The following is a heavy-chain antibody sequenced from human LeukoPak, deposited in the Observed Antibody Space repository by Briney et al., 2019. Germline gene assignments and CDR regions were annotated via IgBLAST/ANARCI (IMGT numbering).Heavy chain of an antibody. Sequence: PGGSLRLSCAASGFTFSNYWMSWVRQAPGKGLEWVANIRQDGSEKLYVDSVKGRFTISRDNAKNPLYLQMNSLRAEDMAVFVCVRESRSGTSYWGQGTLVTVSS. CDR2: IRQDGSEK. CDR3: VRESRSGTSY. J-gene: IGHJ4*02. D-gene: IGHD3-10*01. CDR1: GFTFSNYW. V-gene: IGHV3-7*01.